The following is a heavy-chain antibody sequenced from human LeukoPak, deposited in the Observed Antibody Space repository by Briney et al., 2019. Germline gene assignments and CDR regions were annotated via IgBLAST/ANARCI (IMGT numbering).Heavy chain of an antibody. D-gene: IGHD2-15*01. V-gene: IGHV1-69*13. CDR2: IIPIFGTA. CDR1: GGTFSSYA. Sequence: SVKVSCKASGGTFSSYAISWVRQARGQGLEWMGGIIPIFGTANYAQKFQGRVTITADESTSTAYMELSSLRSEDTAVYYCARTKKGGSDAFDIWGQGTMVTVSS. CDR3: ARTKKGGSDAFDI. J-gene: IGHJ3*02.